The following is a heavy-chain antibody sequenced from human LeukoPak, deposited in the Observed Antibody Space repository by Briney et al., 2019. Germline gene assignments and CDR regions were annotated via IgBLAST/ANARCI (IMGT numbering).Heavy chain of an antibody. CDR1: GGSFSGYY. CDR3: ARSCSGSYLPFDY. J-gene: IGHJ4*02. Sequence: SETLSLTCAVYGGSFSGYYWSWIRQPPGKGLEWIGEINHSGSTNYNPSLKSRVTISLDTSKNQFSLKLSSVTAADTAVYYCARSCSGSYLPFDYWGQGTLVTVSS. D-gene: IGHD1-26*01. CDR2: INHSGST. V-gene: IGHV4-34*01.